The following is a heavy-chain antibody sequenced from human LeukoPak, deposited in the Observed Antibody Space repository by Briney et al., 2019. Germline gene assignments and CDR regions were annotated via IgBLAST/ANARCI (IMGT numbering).Heavy chain of an antibody. V-gene: IGHV4-59*12. Sequence: SETLSLTCSVSGGSIGSYYWNWIRQPPGKGLEWIGYIFHSGSTNYNPSLKSRVTISVDTSKNQFSLKLSSVTAADTAVYYCARDGGLRPFDYWGQGTLVTVSS. CDR2: IFHSGST. CDR1: GGSIGSYY. CDR3: ARDGGLRPFDY. D-gene: IGHD5-12*01. J-gene: IGHJ4*02.